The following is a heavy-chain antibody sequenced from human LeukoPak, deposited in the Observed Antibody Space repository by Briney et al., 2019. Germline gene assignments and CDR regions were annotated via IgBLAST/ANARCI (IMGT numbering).Heavy chain of an antibody. D-gene: IGHD2-2*01. CDR2: INHSGST. J-gene: IGHJ5*02. CDR3: ARAPTVVVPAAGTGWFDP. V-gene: IGHV4-34*01. CDR1: GGSFSGYY. Sequence: SETLSLTCAVYGGSFSGYYWSWIRQPPGKGLEWIGEINHSGSTNYNPSLKSRVTISVDTSKNQFSLKLSSVTAADTAVHYCARAPTVVVPAAGTGWFDPWGQGTLVTVSS.